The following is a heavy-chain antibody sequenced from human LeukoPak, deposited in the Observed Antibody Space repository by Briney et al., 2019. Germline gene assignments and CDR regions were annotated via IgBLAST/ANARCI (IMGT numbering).Heavy chain of an antibody. J-gene: IGHJ4*02. V-gene: IGHV3-23*01. Sequence: GGSLRLSCAASAFTFSGYDMSWVRQAPGKGLEWVSAISGRGDSTYYADSVRGRFTISRDNSKNTLYLQMNSLRAEDTAVYYCAREWGKSGSYYDYWGQGTLVTVSS. CDR3: AREWGKSGSYYDY. D-gene: IGHD1-26*01. CDR2: ISGRGDST. CDR1: AFTFSGYD.